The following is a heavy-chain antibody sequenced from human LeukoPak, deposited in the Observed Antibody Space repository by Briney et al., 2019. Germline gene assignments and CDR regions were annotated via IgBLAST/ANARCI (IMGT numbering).Heavy chain of an antibody. V-gene: IGHV3-30*03. CDR3: VQAHSSGWYNFDY. CDR1: GCTFRSYD. Sequence: GGSLRLSCAASGCTFRSYDIHWVRQAPGKGLEWVLLISYDGTNQFYADSVKGRFTISRDNSKNTVYLQMNSLRVEDTAVYYCVQAHSSGWYNFDYWGQGTLVTVSS. CDR2: ISYDGTNQ. J-gene: IGHJ4*02. D-gene: IGHD6-19*01.